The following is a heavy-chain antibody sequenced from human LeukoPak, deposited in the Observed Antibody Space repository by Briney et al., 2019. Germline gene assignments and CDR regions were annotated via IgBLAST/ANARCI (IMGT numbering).Heavy chain of an antibody. V-gene: IGHV1-2*02. CDR1: GYTFTGYY. CDR3: AREWDGYPLGY. CDR2: INPNTGGT. J-gene: IGHJ4*02. D-gene: IGHD5-24*01. Sequence: GASVKVSCKASGYTFTGYYMHWVRQAPGQGLEWMGWINPNTGGTNWAQKFQDRVTMTRDTSITTAYMELSRMRSDDTGVYYCAREWDGYPLGYWGQGTLVTVSS.